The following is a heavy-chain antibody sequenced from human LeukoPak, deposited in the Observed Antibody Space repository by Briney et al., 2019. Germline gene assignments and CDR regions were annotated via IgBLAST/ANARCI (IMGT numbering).Heavy chain of an antibody. CDR3: ARDIAAAGSFDY. D-gene: IGHD6-13*01. Sequence: PSGTLSLTCAVSGGSISSSNWWSWVRQPPGKGLEWIGQIYHSGSTNYNPSLKSRVAISVDKSKNQFSLNLNSVTAADTAVYYCARDIAAAGSFDYWGQGTLVTVSS. CDR2: IYHSGST. CDR1: GGSISSSNW. V-gene: IGHV4-4*02. J-gene: IGHJ4*02.